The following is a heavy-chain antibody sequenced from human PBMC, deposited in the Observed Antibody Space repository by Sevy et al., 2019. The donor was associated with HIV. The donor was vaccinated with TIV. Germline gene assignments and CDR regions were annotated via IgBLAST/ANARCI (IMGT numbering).Heavy chain of an antibody. CDR1: GFTFSDHY. CDR2: TRNKANSYTT. V-gene: IGHV3-72*01. D-gene: IGHD6-13*01. J-gene: IGHJ6*03. CDR3: ARAFPGSAADSYYYYYYMDV. Sequence: GGSLRLSCAAYGFTFSDHYMDWVRQAPGKGLEWVGRTRNKANSYTTEYAASVKGRFTISRDDSKNSLYLQMNSLKTEDTAVYYCARAFPGSAADSYYYYYYMDVWGKGTTVTVSS.